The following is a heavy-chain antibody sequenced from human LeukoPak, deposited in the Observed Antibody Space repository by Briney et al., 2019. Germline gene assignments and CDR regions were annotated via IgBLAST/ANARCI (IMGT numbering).Heavy chain of an antibody. Sequence: GGSLRLSCAASGFTFSSYAMSWVRQAPGKGLEWVSAISGSGGSTYYADSVKGRFTISRDNSKNTLYLQMNSLRAEDTAVYYCAKDPDPSYSGSYEAEPWGQGTLVTVSS. CDR1: GFTFSSYA. CDR3: AKDPDPSYSGSYEAEP. J-gene: IGHJ5*02. CDR2: ISGSGGST. V-gene: IGHV3-23*01. D-gene: IGHD1-26*01.